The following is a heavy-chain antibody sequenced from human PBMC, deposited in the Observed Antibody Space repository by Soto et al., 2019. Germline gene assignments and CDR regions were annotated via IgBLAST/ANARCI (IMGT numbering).Heavy chain of an antibody. Sequence: ASVKVSCKASGYTFTSYGISWVRQAPGQGREWMGWISAYNGNTNYAQKLQGRVTMTTDTSTSTAYMELRSLRSDDTAVYYCARDPPYYDILTGYYRSYNWFDPWGQGTLVTVSS. CDR2: ISAYNGNT. CDR1: GYTFTSYG. J-gene: IGHJ5*02. D-gene: IGHD3-9*01. V-gene: IGHV1-18*01. CDR3: ARDPPYYDILTGYYRSYNWFDP.